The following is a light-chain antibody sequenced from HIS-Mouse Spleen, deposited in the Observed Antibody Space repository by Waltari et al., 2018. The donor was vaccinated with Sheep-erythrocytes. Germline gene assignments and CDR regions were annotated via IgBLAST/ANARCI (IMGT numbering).Light chain of an antibody. CDR3: QQYSSSLRT. J-gene: IGKJ1*01. Sequence: EIVLTQSPGTLSLSPGERATLSCRASQSVSSSYLAWYQQKPGQAPRLLIYGASSRATGIPDRCSGSGSGTDFTLTISRLEPEDFAVYYCQQYSSSLRTFGQGTKVEIK. V-gene: IGKV3-20*01. CDR1: QSVSSSY. CDR2: GAS.